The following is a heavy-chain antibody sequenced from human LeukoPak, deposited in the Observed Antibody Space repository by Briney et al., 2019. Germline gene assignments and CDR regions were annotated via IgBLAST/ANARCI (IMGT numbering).Heavy chain of an antibody. D-gene: IGHD1-26*01. V-gene: IGHV1-8*01. CDR2: MNPNSGNT. CDR3: ARAKRELPSYYYYMDV. Sequence: VASLKVSCKASGYTFTSYDINWVRQAIGQGLEWMGWMNPNSGNTGYAQKFQGRVTMTRNTSISTAYMELSSLRSEDTAVYYCARAKRELPSYYYYMDVWGKGTTVTVSS. J-gene: IGHJ6*03. CDR1: GYTFTSYD.